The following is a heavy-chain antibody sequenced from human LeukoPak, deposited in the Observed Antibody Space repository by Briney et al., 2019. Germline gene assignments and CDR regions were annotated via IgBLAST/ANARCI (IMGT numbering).Heavy chain of an antibody. CDR2: LSYSGST. J-gene: IGHJ4*02. CDR3: AKGGSETYLFDY. D-gene: IGHD3-10*01. V-gene: IGHV4-59*01. Sequence: SETLSLTCTVSGGSISNYHWSWIRQPPGKGLEWIGYLSYSGSTNHNPSLKGRLTLSLDTSKNQFSLKLSSVTAADTAVYYCAKGGSETYLFDYWGQGTLVAVSS. CDR1: GGSISNYH.